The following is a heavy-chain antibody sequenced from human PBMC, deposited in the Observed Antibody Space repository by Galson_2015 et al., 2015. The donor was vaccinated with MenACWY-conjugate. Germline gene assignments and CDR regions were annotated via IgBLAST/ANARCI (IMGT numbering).Heavy chain of an antibody. CDR2: ISSSSSYI. V-gene: IGHV3-21*01. J-gene: IGHJ6*03. CDR1: GFTFSSYS. Sequence: SLRLSCAASGFTFSSYSMSWVRQAPGKGLEWVSSISSSSSYIYYADSVKGRFTISRDNAKNSLYLQMNSLRAEDTAVYYCARDASYYYYMDVWGKGTTVTVSS. CDR3: ARDASYYYYMDV.